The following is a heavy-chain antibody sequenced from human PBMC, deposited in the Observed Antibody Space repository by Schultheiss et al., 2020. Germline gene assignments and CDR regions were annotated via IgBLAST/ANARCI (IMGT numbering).Heavy chain of an antibody. D-gene: IGHD3-22*01. V-gene: IGHV5-51*01. CDR3: ARLTYSSGYLRYFDY. Sequence: GGSLRLSCKVSGYDFTDYWIAWVRQMPGKGLEWMGIIYPGDSDTRYSPSFQGQVTISADKSISTAYLQWSSLKASDTAMYYCARLTYSSGYLRYFDYWGQGTLVNVSS. CDR1: GYDFTDYW. CDR2: IYPGDSDT. J-gene: IGHJ4*02.